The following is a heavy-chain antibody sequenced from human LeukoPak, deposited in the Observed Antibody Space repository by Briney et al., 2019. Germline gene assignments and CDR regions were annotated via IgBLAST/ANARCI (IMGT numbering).Heavy chain of an antibody. D-gene: IGHD1-26*01. CDR3: ARDRELAALDP. CDR2: LYHSGTI. CDR1: GGSFSGYY. J-gene: IGHJ5*02. Sequence: PSETLSLTCAVYGGSFSGYYWNWIRQPPGKGLEWIGGLYHSGTIYYNPSLKSRVTISADKSKNHFSLKLTSVTAADTAVYYCARDRELAALDPWGQGTLVIVSS. V-gene: IGHV4-34*01.